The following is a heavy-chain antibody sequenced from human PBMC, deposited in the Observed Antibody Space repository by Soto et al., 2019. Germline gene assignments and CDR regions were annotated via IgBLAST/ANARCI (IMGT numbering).Heavy chain of an antibody. CDR1: GYNFSSYD. D-gene: IGHD1-26*01. CDR3: ARDKGSSLDY. V-gene: IGHV3-13*01. J-gene: IGHJ4*02. Sequence: PGGSLRLSCAASGYNFSSYDMHWVRQATGKGLEWVSGIGNAGDTFYADSVKGRFTISRENAKNSLYLQMNSLRAGDTAVYYCARDKGSSLDYWGQGTLVTVSS. CDR2: IGNAGDT.